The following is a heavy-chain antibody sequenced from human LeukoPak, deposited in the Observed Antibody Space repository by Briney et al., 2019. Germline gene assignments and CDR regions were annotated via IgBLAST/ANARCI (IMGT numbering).Heavy chain of an antibody. CDR3: ARDGDLGGATTGLDY. V-gene: IGHV3-30-3*01. D-gene: IGHD1-26*01. CDR1: GFTFSSYA. CDR2: ISYDGSNK. Sequence: PGGSLRLSCAASGFTFSSYAMHWVRQAPGKGLEWVAVISYDGSNKYYADSVKGRFTISRDNSKNTLYLQMNSLRAEDTAVYYCARDGDLGGATTGLDYWGQGTLVTVSS. J-gene: IGHJ4*02.